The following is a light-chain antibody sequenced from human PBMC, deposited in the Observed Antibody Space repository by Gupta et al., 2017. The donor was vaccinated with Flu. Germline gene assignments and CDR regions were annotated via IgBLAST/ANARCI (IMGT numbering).Light chain of an antibody. V-gene: IGLV2-14*03. Sequence: QSALTQTASVSGSPGQSITISCTGTRSDVGDYNYVSWYQQYPGKAPKLIIYEVSNRPSGVSTRFSGSKSGNTASLTIYGLQAADEADYYCASYTSSRSLAVFGTGTKVTVL. CDR2: EVS. J-gene: IGLJ1*01. CDR3: ASYTSSRSLAV. CDR1: RSDVGDYNY.